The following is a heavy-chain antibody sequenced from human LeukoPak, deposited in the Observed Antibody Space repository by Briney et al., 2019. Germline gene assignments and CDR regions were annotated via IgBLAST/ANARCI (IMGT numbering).Heavy chain of an antibody. CDR2: ITWNSGSI. CDR3: ARAAILDY. V-gene: IGHV3-9*02. D-gene: IGHD2-2*02. Sequence: GGSLRLSCAASGLTSDEYAMHWVRQAPGKGLEWVSGITWNSGSIGYADSVKGRFTISRDNAKNSLYLQMNSLRAEDTAVYYCARAAILDYWGQGTLVTVSS. J-gene: IGHJ4*02. CDR1: GLTSDEYA.